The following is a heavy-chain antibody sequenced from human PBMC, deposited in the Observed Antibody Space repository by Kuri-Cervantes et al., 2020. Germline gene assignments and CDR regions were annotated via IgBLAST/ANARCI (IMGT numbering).Heavy chain of an antibody. V-gene: IGHV1-8*01. CDR3: ARVNYVVVITSAVYFQH. CDR1: GYTFTSYD. Sequence: ASVKVSCKASGYTFTSYDINWVRQATGQGLEWMGWMSPNSGNTGYAQKFQGRVTMTRNTSISTAYMELSSLRAEDTAVYYCARVNYVVVITSAVYFQHWGQGTLVTVSS. D-gene: IGHD3-22*01. CDR2: MSPNSGNT. J-gene: IGHJ1*01.